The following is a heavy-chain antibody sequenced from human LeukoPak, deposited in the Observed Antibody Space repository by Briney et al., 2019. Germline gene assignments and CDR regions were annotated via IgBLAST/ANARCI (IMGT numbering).Heavy chain of an antibody. J-gene: IGHJ4*02. CDR1: GGSISSSSYY. D-gene: IGHD3-10*01. CDR3: ARVSDYYGSGSADY. Sequence: KASETLSLTCTVSGGSISSSSYYWGWIRQPPGKGLEWIGYIYYSGSTNYNPSLKSRVTISVDTSKNQFSLKPSSVTAADTAVYYCARVSDYYGSGSADYWGQGTLVTVSS. V-gene: IGHV4-61*05. CDR2: IYYSGST.